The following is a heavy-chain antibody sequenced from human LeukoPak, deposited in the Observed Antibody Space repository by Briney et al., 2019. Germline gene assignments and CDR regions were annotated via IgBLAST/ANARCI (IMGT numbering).Heavy chain of an antibody. J-gene: IGHJ4*02. D-gene: IGHD3-22*01. CDR3: ARGASSGYYYDYFDY. CDR2: INPSGGST. Sequence: ASVKVSCKASGYTFTSYYMHWVRHAPGQGLEWMGIINPSGGSTSYAQKFQGRVTMTRDTSTSTVYMELSSLRSEDTAVYYCARGASSGYYYDYFDYWGQGTLVTVSS. V-gene: IGHV1-46*01. CDR1: GYTFTSYY.